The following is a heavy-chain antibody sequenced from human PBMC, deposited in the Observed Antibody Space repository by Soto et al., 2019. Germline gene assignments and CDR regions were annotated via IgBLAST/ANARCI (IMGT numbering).Heavy chain of an antibody. J-gene: IGHJ4*02. CDR2: ISGSGGYT. V-gene: IGHV3-23*01. CDR3: AKRFRGVLLNPEVD. CDR1: GLTFSSYA. Sequence: EVQLLESGGDLVQPGGSLRLSCVASGLTFSSYAMSWVRQAPGKWLEWVSVISGSGGYTDYADSVKGRFTISRDNSKNTLYLQMNSLRAEDTALYYCAKRFRGVLLNPEVDWGQGTLVTVSS. D-gene: IGHD3-10*01.